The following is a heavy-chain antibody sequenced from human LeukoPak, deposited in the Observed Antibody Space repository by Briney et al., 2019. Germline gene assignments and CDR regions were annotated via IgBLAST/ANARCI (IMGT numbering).Heavy chain of an antibody. D-gene: IGHD1-26*01. CDR2: LIENGATT. CDR1: GFTFSSHA. V-gene: IGHV3-23*01. Sequence: GGSLRPSCAASGFTFSSHAMSWVRRAPGKGLEWVSGLIENGATTYYADSVKGRFTISRDNSRNTIYLQMNSLRVEDTAVYYCVKDYQVGNSPAFGDYWGQGTLVTISS. CDR3: VKDYQVGNSPAFGDY. J-gene: IGHJ4*02.